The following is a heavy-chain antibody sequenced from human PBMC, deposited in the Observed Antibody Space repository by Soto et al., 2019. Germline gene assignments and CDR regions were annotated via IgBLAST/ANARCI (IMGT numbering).Heavy chain of an antibody. Sequence: PSETLSLTCTVSGASISRCCCSWIRQPPGKGLEWIGYMYNSGSTYYNPYLKSRVTISVDTSNNQFSLNLRSVTAADTAVYHCARNACTSNSCHPYFDHWGQGMLVTVSS. D-gene: IGHD2-2*01. CDR3: ARNACTSNSCHPYFDH. CDR2: MYNSGST. J-gene: IGHJ4*02. V-gene: IGHV4-59*12. CDR1: GASISRCC.